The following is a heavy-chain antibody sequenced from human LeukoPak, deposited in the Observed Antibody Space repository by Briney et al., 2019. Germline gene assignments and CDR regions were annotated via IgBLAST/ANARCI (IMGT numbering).Heavy chain of an antibody. Sequence: PSQTLSLTCTVSGGSISSGSYYWSWIRQPAGKGLEWIGRIYTSGSTNYNPSLKSRVTISVDTSKNQFSLKLSSVTAADTAVYYCARSRDAATVAPDYWGQGTLVTVSS. D-gene: IGHD4-23*01. J-gene: IGHJ4*02. CDR2: IYTSGST. CDR1: GGSISSGSYY. V-gene: IGHV4-61*02. CDR3: ARSRDAATVAPDY.